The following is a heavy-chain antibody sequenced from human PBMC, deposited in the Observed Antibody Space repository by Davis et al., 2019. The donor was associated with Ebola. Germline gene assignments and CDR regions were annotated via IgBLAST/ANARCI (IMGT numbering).Heavy chain of an antibody. J-gene: IGHJ6*02. V-gene: IGHV3-30*19. CDR1: GFTFSSYG. Sequence: GESLKISCAASGFTFSSYGMHWVRQAPGKGLEWVAVISYDGSNKYYADSVKGRFTISRDNSKNTLYLQMNSLRAEDTAVYYCARDLSSSYYYYYGMDVWGQGTTVTVSS. CDR2: ISYDGSNK. D-gene: IGHD6-6*01. CDR3: ARDLSSSYYYYYGMDV.